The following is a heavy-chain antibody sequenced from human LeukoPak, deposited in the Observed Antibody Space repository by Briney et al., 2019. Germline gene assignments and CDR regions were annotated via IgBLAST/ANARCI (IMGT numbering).Heavy chain of an antibody. CDR1: GYSISSGYY. CDR2: IYHSGST. J-gene: IGHJ4*02. Sequence: SETLSLTCTVSGYSISSGYYWGWTRQPPGKGLEWIGSIYHSGSTYYNPSLKSRVTISVDTSKKQFSLKLSSVTAADTAVYFCARASHFDYWGQGTLVTVSS. V-gene: IGHV4-38-2*02. CDR3: ARASHFDY.